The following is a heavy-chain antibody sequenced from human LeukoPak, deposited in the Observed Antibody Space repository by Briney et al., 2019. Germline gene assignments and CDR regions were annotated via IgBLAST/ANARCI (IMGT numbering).Heavy chain of an antibody. V-gene: IGHV1-18*04. CDR2: ISAYNGNT. CDR3: ARAPAALLWFGESGNFDY. J-gene: IGHJ4*02. CDR1: GYTFTSYG. Sequence: ASVKVSCKASGYTFTSYGISWVRQAPGQGLEWMGWISAYNGNTNYAQKLQGRVTMTTDTSTSTAHMELRSLRSDDTAVYYCARAPAALLWFGESGNFDYWGQGALVTVSS. D-gene: IGHD3-10*01.